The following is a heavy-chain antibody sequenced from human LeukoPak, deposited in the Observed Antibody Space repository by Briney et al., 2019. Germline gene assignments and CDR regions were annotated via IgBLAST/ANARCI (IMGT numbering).Heavy chain of an antibody. Sequence: GGSLRLSCAASGFTFSNYNMNWVRQAPGKGLEWVSSIRSSTTYVYYADSVEGRFTISRDNAENSLYLQMNSLRAEDTAVYYCARRRYSGSSQHFDYWGQGTLVTVSS. CDR3: ARRRYSGSSQHFDY. CDR1: GFTFSNYN. D-gene: IGHD1-26*01. CDR2: IRSSTTYV. J-gene: IGHJ4*02. V-gene: IGHV3-21*01.